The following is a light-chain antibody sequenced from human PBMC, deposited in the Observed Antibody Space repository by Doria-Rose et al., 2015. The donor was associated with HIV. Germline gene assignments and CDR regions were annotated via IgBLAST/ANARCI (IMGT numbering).Light chain of an antibody. V-gene: IGKV3-20*01. CDR2: DGS. CDR3: HQYGTSWT. J-gene: IGKJ1*01. Sequence: TQSPGTLSLSPGERATLSCRASQSFSSTYLAWYQQKPGQAPSLLIYDGSTRATGIPDRFSASGSGTDLTLTINRLEPEDFALYYCHQYGTSWTFGQGTKVE. CDR1: QSFSSTY.